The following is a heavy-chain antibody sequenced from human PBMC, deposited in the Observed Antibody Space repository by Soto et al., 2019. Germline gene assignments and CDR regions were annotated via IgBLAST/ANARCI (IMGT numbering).Heavy chain of an antibody. Sequence: PGESVKISCKGSGYTFTGDWINWVRQLPGKGLEWMGKIDPSDSSTNYSPSYSPSFQGHVTISTDKSITTAYLQWSSLKASDTAIYYCARLGHDYSNSGMDVWGQGTTVTVSS. D-gene: IGHD4-4*01. CDR1: GYTFTGDW. V-gene: IGHV5-10-1*01. CDR3: ARLGHDYSNSGMDV. J-gene: IGHJ6*02. CDR2: IDPSDSST.